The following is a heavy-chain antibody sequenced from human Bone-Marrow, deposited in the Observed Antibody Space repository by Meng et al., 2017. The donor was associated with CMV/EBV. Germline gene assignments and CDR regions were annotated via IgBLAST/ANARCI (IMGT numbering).Heavy chain of an antibody. V-gene: IGHV1-46*01. Sequence: ASVKVSCKASGYTFTSYYMHWVRQAPGQGLEWMGIINPSGGSTSYAQKLQGRVTMTTDTSTSTAYMELRSLRSDDTAVYYCARGGEYQLLPFDYWGQGTLVTVSS. D-gene: IGHD2-2*01. CDR3: ARGGEYQLLPFDY. CDR1: GYTFTSYY. J-gene: IGHJ4*02. CDR2: INPSGGST.